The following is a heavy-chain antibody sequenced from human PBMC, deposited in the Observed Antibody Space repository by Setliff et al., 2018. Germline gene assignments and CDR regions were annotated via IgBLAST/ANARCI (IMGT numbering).Heavy chain of an antibody. CDR3: VREGYSEYFQD. V-gene: IGHV4-59*02. J-gene: IGHJ1*01. CDR1: GASVRSHY. D-gene: IGHD1-1*01. CDR2: IFYSGDT. Sequence: SETLSLTCTVSGASVRSHYWSWIRQPPGKGLEWIGFIFYSGDTKSNPSLKSRVSISVDTSKNQLSLTLSSVTAADTAVYYCVREGYSEYFQDWGRGTLVTVSS.